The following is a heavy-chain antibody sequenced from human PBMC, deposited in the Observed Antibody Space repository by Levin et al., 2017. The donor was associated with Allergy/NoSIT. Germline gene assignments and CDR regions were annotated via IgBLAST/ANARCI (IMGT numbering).Heavy chain of an antibody. J-gene: IGHJ4*02. D-gene: IGHD3-10*01. CDR3: AKGGIRGFGQWSPDF. Sequence: SCAASGFIFTNYGMHWVRQAPGKGLEWVAVISYDGSNKVYADSVKGRFTISRDNSKNTLYLQMNFLRAGDTAVYYCAKGGIRGFGQWSPDFWGQGTLVTVSS. V-gene: IGHV3-30*18. CDR1: GFIFTNYG. CDR2: ISYDGSNK.